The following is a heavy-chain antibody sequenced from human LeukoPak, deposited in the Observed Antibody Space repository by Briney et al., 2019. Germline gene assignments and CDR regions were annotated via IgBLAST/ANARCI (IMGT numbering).Heavy chain of an antibody. V-gene: IGHV3-21*01. CDR3: ARDRAAAGTTIFDY. CDR1: GFTFSSYS. CDR2: ISSSSSYI. J-gene: IGHJ4*02. Sequence: GGSLRLSCAASGFTFSSYSMNWVRQAPGKGLEWVSSISSSSSYIYYADSVKGRFTIPRDNAKNSLYLQMNSLRAEDTAVYYCARDRAAAGTTIFDYWGQGTLVTVSS. D-gene: IGHD6-13*01.